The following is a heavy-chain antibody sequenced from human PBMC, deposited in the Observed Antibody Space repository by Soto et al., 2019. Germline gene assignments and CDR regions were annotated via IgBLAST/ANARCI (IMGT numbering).Heavy chain of an antibody. CDR1: GFTFSNAW. Sequence: EVQLVESGGGLVKPGGCLRLSCAASGFTFSNAWMNWVRQAPGKGLEWVGRIKSKTDGGTTDYAAPVKGRFTISRDDSKNTLYLQMNSLKTEDTAVCYCTTGLWLVPVGYWGQGTLVTVSS. CDR3: TTGLWLVPVGY. D-gene: IGHD6-19*01. CDR2: IKSKTDGGTT. V-gene: IGHV3-15*07. J-gene: IGHJ4*02.